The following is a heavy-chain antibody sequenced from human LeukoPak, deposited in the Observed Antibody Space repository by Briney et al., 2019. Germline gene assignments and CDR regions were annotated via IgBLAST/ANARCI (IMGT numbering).Heavy chain of an antibody. CDR3: AKGFGVDPHYYFDY. D-gene: IGHD3-3*01. CDR1: GYTFTSYD. V-gene: IGHV1-8*01. Sequence: ASVKVSCKASGYTFTSYDINWVRQATGQGLEWMGWMNPNSGNTGYAQKFQGRVTMTRNTSISTAYMELSSLRSEDTAVYYCAKGFGVDPHYYFDYWGQGTLVTVSS. J-gene: IGHJ4*02. CDR2: MNPNSGNT.